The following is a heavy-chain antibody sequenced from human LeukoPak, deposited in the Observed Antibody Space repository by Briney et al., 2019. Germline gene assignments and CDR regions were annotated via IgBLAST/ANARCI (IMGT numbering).Heavy chain of an antibody. Sequence: PSETLSLTCTVSGGSLLNTNYYWGWIRQPPGKGREGIGCIYYTGSTYYNASLKSRVTISVDSSKNQFSLKLSSVTAADTAVYYCASPSSYYSDSSGHTFDYWGQGTLVTVSS. CDR3: ASPSSYYSDSSGHTFDY. CDR2: IYYTGST. D-gene: IGHD3-22*01. V-gene: IGHV4-39*01. CDR1: GGSLLNTNYY. J-gene: IGHJ4*02.